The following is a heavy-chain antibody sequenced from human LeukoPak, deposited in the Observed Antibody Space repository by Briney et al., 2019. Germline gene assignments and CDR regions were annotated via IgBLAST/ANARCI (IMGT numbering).Heavy chain of an antibody. J-gene: IGHJ4*02. Sequence: GGSLRLSCAASGFTFSSYAMSWVRQAPGKGLEWVSAISGSGGSTYYADSVKGRFTISRYNSKNTLYLQMNSLRAEDTAVYYCAKDNIVVVVAALFDYWGQGTLVTVSS. CDR1: GFTFSSYA. D-gene: IGHD2-15*01. CDR2: ISGSGGST. CDR3: AKDNIVVVVAALFDY. V-gene: IGHV3-23*01.